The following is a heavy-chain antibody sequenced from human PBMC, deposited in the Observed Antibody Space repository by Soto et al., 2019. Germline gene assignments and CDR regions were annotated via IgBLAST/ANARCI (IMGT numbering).Heavy chain of an antibody. CDR2: ISWNSGNI. CDR3: AKDASNTTTYLAH. J-gene: IGHJ4*02. Sequence: EVQLVESGGGLVQPGRSLRLSCAASGFTFDDYAMHWVRQAPGKGLEWVSSISWNSGNIDYADSVKGRFTVSRDNAKNSLYLHMSSLRSEDTALYYCAKDASNTTTYLAHWGQGTLVTVSS. V-gene: IGHV3-9*01. CDR1: GFTFDDYA. D-gene: IGHD1-1*01.